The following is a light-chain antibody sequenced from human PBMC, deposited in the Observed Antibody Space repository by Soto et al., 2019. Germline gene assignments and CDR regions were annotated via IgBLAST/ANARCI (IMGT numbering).Light chain of an antibody. CDR3: QQYDIAPKT. V-gene: IGKV3-20*01. J-gene: IGKJ1*01. Sequence: EMVLTQSPGTLSLSPGERATLSCRASQSVRSNYLAWYQQKPGQAPRLLIYGASSRATGIPDRFSGSGSGTDFTLSISRLEPEDFAVYYCQQYDIAPKTFGQGTKVEIK. CDR2: GAS. CDR1: QSVRSNY.